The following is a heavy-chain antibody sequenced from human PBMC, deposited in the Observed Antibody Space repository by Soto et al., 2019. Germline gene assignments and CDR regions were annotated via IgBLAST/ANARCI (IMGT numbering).Heavy chain of an antibody. CDR3: ARGLCSSTSCYPYGMDV. J-gene: IGHJ6*02. Sequence: SETLSLTCTVSGGSISSYYWSWIRQPPGKGLEWIGYIYYSGSTNYNPSLKSRVTISVDTSKNQFSLKLSSVTAADTAVYYCARGLCSSTSCYPYGMDVWGQGTTVTAP. V-gene: IGHV4-59*01. CDR2: IYYSGST. D-gene: IGHD2-2*01. CDR1: GGSISSYY.